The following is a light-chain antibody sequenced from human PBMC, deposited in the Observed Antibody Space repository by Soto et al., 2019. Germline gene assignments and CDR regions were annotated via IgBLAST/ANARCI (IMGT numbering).Light chain of an antibody. V-gene: IGKV3-15*01. CDR1: QSISSL. Sequence: EIVLTQSRATLSGSPGERASLSCRASQSISSLLAWYQQKPGQAPRLLIYSASTRATGIPARFSGSGSGADFTLTISSLQSEDFAAYYCQQYYDWPITFGQGTRLEIK. J-gene: IGKJ5*01. CDR2: SAS. CDR3: QQYYDWPIT.